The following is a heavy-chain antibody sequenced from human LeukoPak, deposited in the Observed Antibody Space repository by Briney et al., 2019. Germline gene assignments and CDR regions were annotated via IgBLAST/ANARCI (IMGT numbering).Heavy chain of an antibody. CDR3: ARDERLLNGYNPTRPPTSYAFDI. J-gene: IGHJ3*02. V-gene: IGHV4-59*12. Sequence: GSLRLSCAASGFTFSTYEMDWVRQAPGKGLEWIGYIYYSGSTNYNPSLKSRVTISVDTSKNQFSLQLNSVTPEDTAVYYCARDERLLNGYNPTRPPTSYAFDIWGQGTMVTVSS. D-gene: IGHD1-14*01. CDR2: IYYSGST. CDR1: GFTFSTYE.